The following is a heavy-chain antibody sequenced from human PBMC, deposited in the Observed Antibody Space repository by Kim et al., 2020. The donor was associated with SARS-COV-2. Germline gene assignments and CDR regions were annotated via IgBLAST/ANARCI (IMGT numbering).Heavy chain of an antibody. CDR2: ISGSGGST. V-gene: IGHV3-23*01. J-gene: IGHJ6*02. D-gene: IGHD3-10*01. Sequence: GGSLRLSCAASGFTFSSYAMSWVRQAPGKGLEWVSAISGSGGSTYYADSVKGRFTISRDNSKNTLYLQMNSLRAEDTAVYYCAKASGGNYYYGMDVWGQVTTVTVSS. CDR3: AKASGGNYYYGMDV. CDR1: GFTFSSYA.